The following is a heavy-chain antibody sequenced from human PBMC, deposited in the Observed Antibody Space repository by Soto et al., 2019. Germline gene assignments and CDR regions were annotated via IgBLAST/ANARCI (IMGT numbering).Heavy chain of an antibody. J-gene: IGHJ1*01. CDR2: ISGSGDST. CDR3: AKGVPGIAVAGTGYFQH. D-gene: IGHD6-19*01. CDR1: GFTFSSYA. Sequence: GGSLRLSCAASGFTFSSYAMSWVRQAPGKGLEWVSGISGSGDSTYYADSVKGRFTISRDNSKNTMYLQMNSLRAEDTAVYYCAKGVPGIAVAGTGYFQHWGQGTLVTVSS. V-gene: IGHV3-23*01.